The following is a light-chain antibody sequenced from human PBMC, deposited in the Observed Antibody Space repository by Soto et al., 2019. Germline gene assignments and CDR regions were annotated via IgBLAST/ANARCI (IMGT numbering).Light chain of an antibody. CDR3: QQLNSYPLT. CDR1: QGISSY. Sequence: IQLTQSPSSLSASVRDRVTITCRASQGISSYLAWYQQKPGKAPKLLIYAASTLQSGVPSRFSGSGSGTDFTLTISSLKPEHFATYYCQQLNSYPLTFGGGTKVDIK. J-gene: IGKJ4*01. CDR2: AAS. V-gene: IGKV1-9*01.